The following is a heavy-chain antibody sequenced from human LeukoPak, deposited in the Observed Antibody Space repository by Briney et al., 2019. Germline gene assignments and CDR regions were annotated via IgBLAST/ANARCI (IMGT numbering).Heavy chain of an antibody. D-gene: IGHD2-2*01. CDR2: IKSKTDGGTT. Sequence: GGSLRLSCAASGLTFTDAWMSWVRQAPGKGLEWVGRIKSKTDGGTTEYAAPVKGRFSISRDDSENTLYLQMNSLKTEDTAVYYCTTAPAAYTFDYWGQGTLVTVSS. CDR3: TTAPAAYTFDY. J-gene: IGHJ4*02. V-gene: IGHV3-15*01. CDR1: GLTFTDAW.